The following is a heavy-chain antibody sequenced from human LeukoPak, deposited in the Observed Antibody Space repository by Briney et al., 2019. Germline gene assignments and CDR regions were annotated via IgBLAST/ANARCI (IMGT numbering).Heavy chain of an antibody. Sequence: GGSLRLSCAASGFTFSSYGMHWVRQAPGKGLEWVAVIWIDGSNKYYADSVKGRFTISRDNSKNTLYLQMNSLRAEDTAVYYCAKSRRWLQFCDSWGQETLLTVSS. J-gene: IGHJ4*02. D-gene: IGHD5-24*01. CDR2: IWIDGSNK. V-gene: IGHV3-33*06. CDR3: AKSRRWLQFCDS. CDR1: GFTFSSYG.